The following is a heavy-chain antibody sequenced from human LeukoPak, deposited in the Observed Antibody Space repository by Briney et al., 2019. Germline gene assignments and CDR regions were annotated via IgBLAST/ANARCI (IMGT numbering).Heavy chain of an antibody. CDR1: GGTFSSYA. Sequence: GASVKVSCKASGGTFSSYAISWVRQAPGQGLEWMGRIIPIFGTANYAQKFQGRVTITTDESTSTAYMELRSLRSDDTAVYYCARDTDLGIGYFDLWGRGTLVTVSS. V-gene: IGHV1-69*05. CDR3: ARDTDLGIGYFDL. J-gene: IGHJ2*01. D-gene: IGHD7-27*01. CDR2: IIPIFGTA.